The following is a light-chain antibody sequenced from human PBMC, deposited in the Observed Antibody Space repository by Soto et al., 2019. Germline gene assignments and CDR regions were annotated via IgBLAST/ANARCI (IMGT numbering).Light chain of an antibody. J-gene: IGKJ4*01. CDR2: GAS. V-gene: IGKV3-20*01. CDR3: HQYDSSPLT. Sequence: EIVLTQSPGTLSLSPGERATLSCRASQSVSSSYLAWYQQKPGQAPRLLIYGASSRATGIPDRSSGSGSGTDFTLTISRLELEDFAVYYCHQYDSSPLTFGGGTKVEIK. CDR1: QSVSSSY.